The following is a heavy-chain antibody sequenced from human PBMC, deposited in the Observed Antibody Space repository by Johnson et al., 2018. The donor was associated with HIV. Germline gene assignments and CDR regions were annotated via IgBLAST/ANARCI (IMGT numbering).Heavy chain of an antibody. CDR1: GFTFSTFG. Sequence: VLLVESGGGVVQPGGSLRLSCSASGFTFSTFGMHWVRQAPGKGLEWVSLINWNGGSTGYADSVKGRFTISRDNAKNSLYLQMNSLRAEDTAFYYCARSRGGSSEDAFDIWGQGTMVTVSS. CDR3: ARSRGGSSEDAFDI. J-gene: IGHJ3*02. CDR2: INWNGGST. V-gene: IGHV3-20*04. D-gene: IGHD1-26*01.